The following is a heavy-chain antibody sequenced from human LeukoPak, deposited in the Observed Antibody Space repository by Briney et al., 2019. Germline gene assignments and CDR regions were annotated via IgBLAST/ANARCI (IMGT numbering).Heavy chain of an antibody. V-gene: IGHV3-30*02. CDR3: AKDLVMVRGVSPFDY. Sequence: GGSLRLSCAASGCTFSSYGMHWVRQAPGKGLEWVAFIRYDGSNKYYADSVKGRFTISRDNSKNTLYLQMNSLRAEDTAVYYCAKDLVMVRGVSPFDYWGQGTLVTVSS. J-gene: IGHJ4*02. CDR2: IRYDGSNK. D-gene: IGHD3-10*01. CDR1: GCTFSSYG.